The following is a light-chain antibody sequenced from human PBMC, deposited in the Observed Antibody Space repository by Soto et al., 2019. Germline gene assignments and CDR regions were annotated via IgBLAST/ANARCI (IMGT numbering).Light chain of an antibody. CDR2: KAS. Sequence: DIQMTQSPSILSASVGDRVTITCRASQSISSWLAWYQQKPGKAPNLLIYKASHLENGVPSRFSGSGSETDFTLTISNLQPDDFATYYCQQSYSTPITFGQGTRLEIK. J-gene: IGKJ5*01. CDR3: QQSYSTPIT. V-gene: IGKV1-5*03. CDR1: QSISSW.